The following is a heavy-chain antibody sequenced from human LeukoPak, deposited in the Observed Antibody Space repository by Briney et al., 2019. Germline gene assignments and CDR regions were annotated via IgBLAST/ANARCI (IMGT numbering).Heavy chain of an antibody. CDR3: VRDQAYYGSGSYSWYFDI. CDR1: GFNISSHY. CDR2: IYSGGTT. J-gene: IGHJ2*01. V-gene: IGHV3-66*01. D-gene: IGHD3-10*01. Sequence: GGSLRLSCAASGFNISSHYMSWVRQAPGKGLEWVSIIYSGGTTHYAASVKGRFNISRDTSENTLYLQMNSLRDEDTAVYFCVRDQAYYGSGSYSWYFDIWGRGTPVTVSS.